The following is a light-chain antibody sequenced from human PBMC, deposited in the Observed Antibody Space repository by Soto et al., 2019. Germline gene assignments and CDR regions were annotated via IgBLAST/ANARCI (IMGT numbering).Light chain of an antibody. V-gene: IGLV1-44*01. J-gene: IGLJ2*01. Sequence: QSVLTQPPSASGTPGQRVTISCSGSSSNIGSNTVNWYQQFPGTAPKLLMYSDNQRPSGVPDRFSGSKSGTSASLAISGLQSEDEADYYCAAWDDSLNGVFFGGGTKLTVL. CDR2: SDN. CDR1: SSNIGSNT. CDR3: AAWDDSLNGVF.